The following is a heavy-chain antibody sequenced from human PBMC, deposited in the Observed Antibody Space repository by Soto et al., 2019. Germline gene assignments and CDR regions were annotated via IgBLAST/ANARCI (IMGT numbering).Heavy chain of an antibody. CDR2: INAGNGNT. CDR1: GYTFTSYA. J-gene: IGHJ4*02. Sequence: ASVRVSCKASGYTFTSYAMHWVRQAPGQRLEWMGWINAGNGNTKYSQKFQGRVTITRDTSASTAYMELSSLRSEDTAVYYCARAPVPPHYYDSSGYSYYFDYWGQGTLVTVSS. V-gene: IGHV1-3*01. D-gene: IGHD3-22*01. CDR3: ARAPVPPHYYDSSGYSYYFDY.